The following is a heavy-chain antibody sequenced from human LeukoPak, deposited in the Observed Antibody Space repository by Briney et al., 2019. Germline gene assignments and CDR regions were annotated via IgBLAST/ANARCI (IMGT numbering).Heavy chain of an antibody. CDR1: GFTFSSYS. CDR3: ARKGSSWYLDY. CDR2: ISGSSRTI. V-gene: IGHV3-48*01. Sequence: GGSLRLSCAASGFTFSSYSMNWVRQAPGKGLEWVSYISGSSRTIYYADSVKGRFTISRDNAKNSLYLQMNSLRAEDTAVYYCARKGSSWYLDYWGQGTLATVSS. D-gene: IGHD6-13*01. J-gene: IGHJ4*02.